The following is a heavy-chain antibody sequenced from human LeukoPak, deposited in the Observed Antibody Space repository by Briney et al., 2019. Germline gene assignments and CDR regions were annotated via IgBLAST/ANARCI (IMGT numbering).Heavy chain of an antibody. CDR3: ARENYDILTGYPGYYFDY. CDR1: GGSISSSSYY. J-gene: IGHJ4*02. V-gene: IGHV4-39*07. CDR2: IYHSGST. Sequence: PSETLSLTCTVSGGSISSSSYYWGWIRQPPGKGLEWIGSIYHSGSTYYNPSLKSRVTIAVETSKNQFSLKLSSVTAADTAVYYCARENYDILTGYPGYYFDYWGQGTLVTVSS. D-gene: IGHD3-9*01.